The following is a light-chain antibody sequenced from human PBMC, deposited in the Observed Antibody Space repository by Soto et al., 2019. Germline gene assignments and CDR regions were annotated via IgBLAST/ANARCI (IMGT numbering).Light chain of an antibody. Sequence: EIVLTQSPATLSLSPGAGATLSCRASQSVRRYLAWYQQKPGQAPRLLIYDASTRATGIPDRFSGSGSVIDFTLTISGLEPDDFAMYYCQQYTRSSSITFCQGTRLEIK. J-gene: IGKJ5*01. CDR3: QQYTRSSSIT. V-gene: IGKV3-11*01. CDR1: QSVRRY. CDR2: DAS.